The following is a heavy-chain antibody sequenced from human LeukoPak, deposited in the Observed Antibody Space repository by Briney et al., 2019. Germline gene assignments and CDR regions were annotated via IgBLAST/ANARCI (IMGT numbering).Heavy chain of an antibody. J-gene: IGHJ4*02. CDR3: ARFDLVGATFRGGFDY. Sequence: PSQTLSLTCTVSGDSISSGDYYWSWIRQPAGKGLEWIGRISSSGSTNYNPSLKSRVTISVDTSKNQFSLKLSSVTAADTAVYYCARFDLVGATFRGGFDYWGQGTLVTVSS. CDR1: GDSISSGDYY. CDR2: ISSSGST. D-gene: IGHD1-26*01. V-gene: IGHV4-61*02.